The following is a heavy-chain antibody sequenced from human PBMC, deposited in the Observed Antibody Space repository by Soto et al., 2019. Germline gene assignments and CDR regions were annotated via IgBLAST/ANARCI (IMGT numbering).Heavy chain of an antibody. J-gene: IGHJ3*01. Sequence: QITLKESGPPLVRLTQTLTLACIFSGFSLTTSGVGVGWIRQPPGKALEFLALFYWDDDTRYRPSLLTMLTIYQDTSHSLVLLTLTNVDPVDTAAYYCVRFWSRLFVQRPRAAFVFWGKGKMVNVSS. CDR1: GFSLTTSGVG. D-gene: IGHD3-3*01. CDR3: VRFWSRLFVQRPRAAFVF. V-gene: IGHV2-5*02. CDR2: FYWDDDT.